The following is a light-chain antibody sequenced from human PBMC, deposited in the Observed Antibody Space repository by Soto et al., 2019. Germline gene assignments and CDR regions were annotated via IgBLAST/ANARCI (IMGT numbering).Light chain of an antibody. CDR2: DVS. CDR1: SSDVGGYNY. J-gene: IGLJ1*01. CDR3: ISYTGSSLYV. Sequence: QSVLTQPASVSGSPGQSITLSCTGTSSDVGGYNYVSWYQQHPGKAPKLMIYDVSNRPSGVSNRFSGSKSGNTASLTISGLQAEDEADYYCISYTGSSLYVFGNGTKLTVL. V-gene: IGLV2-14*01.